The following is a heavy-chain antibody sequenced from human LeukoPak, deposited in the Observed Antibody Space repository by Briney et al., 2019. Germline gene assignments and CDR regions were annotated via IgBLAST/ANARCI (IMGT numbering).Heavy chain of an antibody. CDR2: MNPNSGNT. D-gene: IGHD6-13*01. CDR1: GYTFTSYD. CDR3: ARGAKRRSWYEFDY. Sequence: ASVKVSCKASGYTFTSYDINWVRQATGQGLEWMGWMNPNSGNTGHAQKFQGRVTITRNTSISTAYMELSSLRSEDTAVYYCARGAKRRSWYEFDYWGQGTLVTVSS. J-gene: IGHJ4*02. V-gene: IGHV1-8*03.